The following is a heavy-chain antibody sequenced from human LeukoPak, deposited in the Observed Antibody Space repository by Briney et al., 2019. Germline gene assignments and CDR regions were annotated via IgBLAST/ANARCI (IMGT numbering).Heavy chain of an antibody. J-gene: IGHJ4*02. CDR2: IYYSGST. Sequence: SETLSLTCTVSGGSISSGGYYWSWIRQPPGKGLEWIGYIYYSGSTNYNPSLKSRVTISVDTSKNQFSLKLSSVTAADTAVYYCAGSDSSGYFPFDYWGQGTLVTVSS. D-gene: IGHD3-22*01. CDR1: GGSISSGGYY. CDR3: AGSDSSGYFPFDY. V-gene: IGHV4-61*08.